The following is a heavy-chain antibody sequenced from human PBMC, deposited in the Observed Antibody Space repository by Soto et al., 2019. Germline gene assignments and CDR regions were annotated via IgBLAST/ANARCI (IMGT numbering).Heavy chain of an antibody. D-gene: IGHD2-2*01. CDR3: AFAKRNYQAFDH. CDR2: IYYSGST. Sequence: SETLSLTYTDSDASMRGYYWSWIRQPPGKGLEWFGYIYYSGSTTNNPSLRSRVTMSVDTSKTQFSLTLSSVTSADTADYYCAFAKRNYQAFDHWGQGSKVTVSS. CDR1: DASMRGYY. J-gene: IGHJ4*02. V-gene: IGHV4-59*01.